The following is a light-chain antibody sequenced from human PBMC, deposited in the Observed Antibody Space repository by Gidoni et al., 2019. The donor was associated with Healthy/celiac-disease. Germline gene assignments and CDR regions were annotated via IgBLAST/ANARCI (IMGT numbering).Light chain of an antibody. V-gene: IGLV3-1*01. CDR3: QAWDSSTEV. Sequence: SYELTPPPSVSVSPGQTASITCSGDKLGDKYTCWYQQKPGQSPVLVIYQDSKRPSGIPERFSGSNSGNTATLTIIGTQAMDEADFYCQAWDSSTEVFGGGTKLTVL. J-gene: IGLJ2*01. CDR2: QDS. CDR1: KLGDKY.